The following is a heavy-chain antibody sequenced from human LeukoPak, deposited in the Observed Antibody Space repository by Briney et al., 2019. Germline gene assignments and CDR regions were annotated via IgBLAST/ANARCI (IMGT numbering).Heavy chain of an antibody. CDR1: GFTFSSYW. CDR3: AKPDGSGYDLGYFDY. Sequence: GGSLRLSCAASGFTFSSYWMSWVRQAPGKGLEWVANIKQDGSEKYYVDSVKGRFTISRDNAKNSLYLQMNSLRAEDTAVYYCAKPDGSGYDLGYFDYWGQGTLVTVSS. V-gene: IGHV3-7*01. CDR2: IKQDGSEK. D-gene: IGHD5-12*01. J-gene: IGHJ4*02.